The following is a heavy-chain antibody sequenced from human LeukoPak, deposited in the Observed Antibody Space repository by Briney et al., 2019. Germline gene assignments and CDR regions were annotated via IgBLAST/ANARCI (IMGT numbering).Heavy chain of an antibody. V-gene: IGHV1-18*01. Sequence: PGASVTFSCKASGYSFTKDGISWVRQAPGQGLEWMGWISTNNGDTNYAQKFQGRVTMTTDTSTSTVYMELRSLRSDDTAVYYCARPYSSGWFDHWGQGTLDPVSS. J-gene: IGHJ5*02. D-gene: IGHD6-19*01. CDR1: GYSFTKDG. CDR3: ARPYSSGWFDH. CDR2: ISTNNGDT.